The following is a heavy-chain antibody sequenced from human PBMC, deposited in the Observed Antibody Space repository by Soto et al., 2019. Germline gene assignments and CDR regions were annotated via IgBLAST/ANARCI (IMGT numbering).Heavy chain of an antibody. D-gene: IGHD4-4*01. CDR3: VTRANSHEYFDF. CDR2: IYPGDSDT. V-gene: IGHV5-51*01. J-gene: IGHJ4*02. CDR1: GYTFTSYW. Sequence: GESLKISCKGSGYTFTSYWIAWVRQMPGKGLEWMGLIYPGDSDTRYSPSFQGQVTISADKSMNTAYLQWSSLKASDTAMYYCVTRANSHEYFDFCGQGTGVTVSP.